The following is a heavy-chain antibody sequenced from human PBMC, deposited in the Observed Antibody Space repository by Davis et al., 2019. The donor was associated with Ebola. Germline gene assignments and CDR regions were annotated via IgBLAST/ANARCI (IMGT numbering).Heavy chain of an antibody. D-gene: IGHD2-2*01. CDR2: IYPGDSDT. CDR1: GYSFTSYW. CDR3: ARGADRYCTSTSCYLFDY. V-gene: IGHV5-51*01. J-gene: IGHJ4*02. Sequence: GESLKISCQGSGYSFTSYWIGWVRQMPGKGLEWMGIIYPGDSDTRYSPSFQGQVTISADKSISTAYLQWSSLKASDTAMYYCARGADRYCTSTSCYLFDYWGQGSLVTVSS.